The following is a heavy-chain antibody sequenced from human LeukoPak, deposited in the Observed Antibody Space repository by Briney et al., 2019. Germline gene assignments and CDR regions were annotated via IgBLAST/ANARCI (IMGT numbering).Heavy chain of an antibody. Sequence: GGSLRLPCAASGFTFSSYSMNWVRQAPGKGLEWVSYISSSSSTIYYADSVKGRFTISRDNAKNSLYLQMNSLRAEDTAVYYCAREGDSGWTPSVYFDYWGQGTPVTVSS. CDR3: AREGDSGWTPSVYFDY. J-gene: IGHJ4*02. CDR1: GFTFSSYS. V-gene: IGHV3-48*01. D-gene: IGHD6-19*01. CDR2: ISSSSSTI.